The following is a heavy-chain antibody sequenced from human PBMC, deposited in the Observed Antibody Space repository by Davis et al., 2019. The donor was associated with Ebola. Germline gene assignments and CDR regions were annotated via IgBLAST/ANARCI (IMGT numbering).Heavy chain of an antibody. V-gene: IGHV3-30*02. CDR1: GFTSSSYG. CDR3: ARDIGYSSSWYVNY. D-gene: IGHD6-13*01. CDR2: IRYDGSRE. Sequence: AGSLTLSCAASGFTSSSYGIHWVRQAPGKGLEWVSFIRYDGSREYYADSVKGRFTISRDNSKNTLYLQMNSLRAEDTAVYYCARDIGYSSSWYVNYWGQGTLVTVSS. J-gene: IGHJ4*02.